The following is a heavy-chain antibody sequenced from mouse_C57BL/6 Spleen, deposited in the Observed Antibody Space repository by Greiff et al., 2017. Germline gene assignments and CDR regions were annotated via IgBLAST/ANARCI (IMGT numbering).Heavy chain of an antibody. D-gene: IGHD2-4*01. CDR1: GFNFKNTS. CDR3: ARSYEYDEDAMDY. V-gene: IGHV14-3*01. Sequence: EVQLQQSVAELVRPGASVKLSCTASGFNFKNTSMHWVKQRPEQGLEWIGRIDPANGNTKYAPKFQGTATITADTSSNTAYLQLSSLTSEDTAIYYCARSYEYDEDAMDYWGQGTSVTVSS. CDR2: IDPANGNT. J-gene: IGHJ4*01.